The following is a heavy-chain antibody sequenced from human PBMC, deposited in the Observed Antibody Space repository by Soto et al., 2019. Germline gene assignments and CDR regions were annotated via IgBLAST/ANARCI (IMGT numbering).Heavy chain of an antibody. Sequence: SETLSLTCTVSGGSISSYYWSWIRQPPGKGLEWIGYIYYSGSTNYNPSLKSRVTISVDTSKNQFSLKLSSVTAADTAVYYCARKRDSSGWYGTYNWFDPWGQGTLVTVSS. CDR1: GGSISSYY. CDR2: IYYSGST. J-gene: IGHJ5*02. CDR3: ARKRDSSGWYGTYNWFDP. D-gene: IGHD6-19*01. V-gene: IGHV4-59*08.